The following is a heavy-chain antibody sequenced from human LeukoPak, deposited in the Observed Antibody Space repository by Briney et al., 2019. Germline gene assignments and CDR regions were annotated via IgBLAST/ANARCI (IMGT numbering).Heavy chain of an antibody. J-gene: IGHJ3*02. CDR2: ISSDGGTT. CDR1: GFTFSSYW. Sequence: GESLKISCAASGFTFSSYWMHWVRQAPGKGLVWVSRISSDGGTTTYADSVKGRFTISRDNAKNTLCLQMNSLRAEDTAVYYCARKAHDAFDIWGQGTMVTVSS. V-gene: IGHV3-74*01. CDR3: ARKAHDAFDI.